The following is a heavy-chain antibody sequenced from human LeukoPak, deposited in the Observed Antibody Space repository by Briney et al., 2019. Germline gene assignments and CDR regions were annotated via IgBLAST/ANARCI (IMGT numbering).Heavy chain of an antibody. CDR2: IQRKTDGGTT. V-gene: IGHV3-15*01. D-gene: IGHD4-17*01. CDR1: GFTFSNAW. CDR3: TTATVPPS. J-gene: IGHJ4*02. Sequence: GGSLRLSCAASGFTFSNAWMNWVRQAPGKGLEWVGRIQRKTDGGTTEYAAPVKGRFTISRDDSKNTVYLQMNTLTTEDTAVYYCTTATVPPSWGQGTLVSVS.